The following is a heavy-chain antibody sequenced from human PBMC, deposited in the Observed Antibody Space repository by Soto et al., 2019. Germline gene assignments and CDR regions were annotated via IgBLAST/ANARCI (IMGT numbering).Heavy chain of an antibody. CDR2: IHPGDSDT. Sequence: QLVQSGAEVKKSGESLKISCVGSGFSFSRYTVGWVRQVPGKRLEWRGVIHPGDSDTRYSPSFQGQVTISADKSISTAYLQWSSLKASDTAMYYCTLSYGDSYYYYYGMDVWGQGTTVTVSS. CDR1: GFSFSRYT. V-gene: IGHV5-51*01. CDR3: TLSYGDSYYYYYGMDV. D-gene: IGHD4-17*01. J-gene: IGHJ6*02.